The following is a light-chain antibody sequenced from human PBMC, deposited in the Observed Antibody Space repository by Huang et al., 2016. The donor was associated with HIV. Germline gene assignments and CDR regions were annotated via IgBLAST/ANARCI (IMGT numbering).Light chain of an antibody. J-gene: IGKJ1*01. Sequence: EIVLTQSPATLSLSPGERATLSCRASQSVGSYLAWYQHKPGQALRLIIYDASNRATGIPARFSGSGSGTDFSLTISSLEPEDFAVYYCQQRSSWPPETFGQGTEVEIK. CDR3: QQRSSWPPET. CDR1: QSVGSY. V-gene: IGKV3-11*01. CDR2: DAS.